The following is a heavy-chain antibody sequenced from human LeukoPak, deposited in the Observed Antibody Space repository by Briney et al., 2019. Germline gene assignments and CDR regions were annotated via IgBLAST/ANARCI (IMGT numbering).Heavy chain of an antibody. V-gene: IGHV1-2*02. Sequence: ASVKVSCKASRYTFTGYYMHWVRQAPGQGLEWMGWINPNSGGTNYAQKFQGRVTMTRDTSISTAYMELSRLRSDDTAVYYCARGLHSSDPVRPWGQGTLVTVSS. D-gene: IGHD6-19*01. CDR3: ARGLHSSDPVRP. CDR1: RYTFTGYY. J-gene: IGHJ5*02. CDR2: INPNSGGT.